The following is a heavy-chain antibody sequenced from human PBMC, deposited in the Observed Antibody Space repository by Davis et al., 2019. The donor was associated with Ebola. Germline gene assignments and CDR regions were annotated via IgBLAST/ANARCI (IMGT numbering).Heavy chain of an antibody. CDR1: GYSFSSQW. Sequence: GESLKISCKGSGYSFSSQWIGWVRQMPGKGLEWMGIIYPGDSDTRYSPSFQGQVTISADKSISTAYLQWSSLKASDTAMYYCAREGAYDFWSGYYNDYWGQGTLVTVSS. CDR2: IYPGDSDT. V-gene: IGHV5-51*01. J-gene: IGHJ4*02. D-gene: IGHD3-3*01. CDR3: AREGAYDFWSGYYNDY.